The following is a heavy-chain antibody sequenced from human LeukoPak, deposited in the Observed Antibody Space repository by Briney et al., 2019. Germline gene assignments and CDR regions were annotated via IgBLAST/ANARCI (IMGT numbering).Heavy chain of an antibody. CDR3: ARANYDSSGYYFDS. J-gene: IGHJ4*02. CDR1: GFSFGNHA. Sequence: GGSLRLSCAASGFSFGNHAMIWVRQAPGKGLEWVSSIGGSSSYINYADSVKGRFTISRDNAKNSLYLQMSSLRAEDTAVYYCARANYDSSGYYFDSWGQGTLVTVSS. CDR2: IGGSSSYI. D-gene: IGHD3-22*01. V-gene: IGHV3-21*01.